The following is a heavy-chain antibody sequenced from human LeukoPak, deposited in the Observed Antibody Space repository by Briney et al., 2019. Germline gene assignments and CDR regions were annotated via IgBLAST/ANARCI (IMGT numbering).Heavy chain of an antibody. D-gene: IGHD3-22*01. Sequence: NPSETLSLTCTVSGGSISSYYWSWIRHYPGKVLEWIGYIYYSGSTYYNPSLKSRVSISAGTSKKQFSLKLSSVTAADAAVYYCARSLYDTSGYYYVGYWGQGTVVTVSS. V-gene: IGHV4-59*06. J-gene: IGHJ4*02. CDR2: IYYSGST. CDR3: ARSLYDTSGYYYVGY. CDR1: GGSISSYY.